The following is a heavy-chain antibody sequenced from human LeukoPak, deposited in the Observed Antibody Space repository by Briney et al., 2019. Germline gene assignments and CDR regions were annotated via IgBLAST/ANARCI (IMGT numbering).Heavy chain of an antibody. J-gene: IGHJ5*02. CDR2: IYYSGTT. D-gene: IGHD1-26*01. CDR3: ARVDYQLLVGWFDP. Sequence: SETLSLTCTVSGGSISSSSYYWGWIRQPPGKGLEWIGYIYYSGTTNYNPSLRSRVTISVDTSKNQFSLKLSSVTAADTAVYFCARVDYQLLVGWFDPWGQGTLVTVSS. V-gene: IGHV4-61*05. CDR1: GGSISSSSYY.